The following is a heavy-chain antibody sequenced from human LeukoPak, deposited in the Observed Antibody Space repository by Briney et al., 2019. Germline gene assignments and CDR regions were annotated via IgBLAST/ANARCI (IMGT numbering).Heavy chain of an antibody. CDR2: IGSSGDIT. CDR1: GFTFSSYA. Sequence: PGGSLRLSCAASGFTFSSYAMSWVRQAPGMGLEWVSSIGSSGDITYYADSVKGRFTISRDNSKNTLYLQMNSLRAEDTAVYYCAKDWSYGDYYYYYMDVWGKGTTVTISS. V-gene: IGHV3-23*01. CDR3: AKDWSYGDYYYYYMDV. D-gene: IGHD4-17*01. J-gene: IGHJ6*03.